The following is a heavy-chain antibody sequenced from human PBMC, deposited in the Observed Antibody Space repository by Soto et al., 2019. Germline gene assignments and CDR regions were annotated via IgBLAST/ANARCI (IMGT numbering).Heavy chain of an antibody. D-gene: IGHD6-6*01. J-gene: IGHJ4*02. CDR2: INRSGST. Sequence: QVQLQQWGAGLLKPSETLSLTCAVYGGSFSGYYWSWIRQPPGKGLEWIGEINRSGSTNYNPSLKSRVTISVDTSKNQFSLKLSSVTAADTAVYYCARGVGSSSVDYWGQGTLVTVSS. V-gene: IGHV4-34*01. CDR3: ARGVGSSSVDY. CDR1: GGSFSGYY.